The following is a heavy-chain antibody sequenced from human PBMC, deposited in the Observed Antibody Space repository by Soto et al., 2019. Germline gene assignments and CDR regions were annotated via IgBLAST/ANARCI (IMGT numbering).Heavy chain of an antibody. CDR2: ITASGSST. V-gene: IGHV3-23*01. CDR3: AKDGRLAGVTRSELDLDY. CDR1: GFTFSSYA. Sequence: GGSLRLSCAASGFTFSSYAMSWVRQAPGKGLEWVSTITASGSSTYDADSVKGRFTISRDNSRDTLYLQMNSLRAEDTAVYYCAKDGRLAGVTRSELDLDYWGQGTLVTVSS. J-gene: IGHJ4*02. D-gene: IGHD1-26*01.